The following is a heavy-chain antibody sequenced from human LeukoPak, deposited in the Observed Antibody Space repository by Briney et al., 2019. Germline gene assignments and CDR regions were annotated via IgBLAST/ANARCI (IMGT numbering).Heavy chain of an antibody. CDR1: GYTFTSYY. D-gene: IGHD2-2*01. V-gene: IGHV1-46*01. CDR2: INPSGGST. CDR3: ARAKNKVPAATNAFDI. Sequence: GASVKVSCKASGYTFTSYYMHWVRQAPGQGLEWMGIINPSGGSTSYAQKFQGRVTMTRDTSTSTVYMELSSLRSEDTAVYYCARAKNKVPAATNAFDIWGQGTMVTVSS. J-gene: IGHJ3*02.